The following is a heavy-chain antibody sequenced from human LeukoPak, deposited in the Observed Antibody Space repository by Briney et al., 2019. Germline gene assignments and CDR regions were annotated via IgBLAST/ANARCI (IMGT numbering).Heavy chain of an antibody. CDR3: ARLQSGWYESVDY. CDR1: GGTFSSYA. CDR2: INPILGIA. Sequence: SVKVSCKASGGTFSSYAISWVRQAPGQGLEWMGRINPILGIANYAQKFQGRVTITADKSTSTAYMELSSLRSEDTAVYYCARLQSGWYESVDYWGQGTLVTVSS. D-gene: IGHD6-19*01. V-gene: IGHV1-69*04. J-gene: IGHJ4*02.